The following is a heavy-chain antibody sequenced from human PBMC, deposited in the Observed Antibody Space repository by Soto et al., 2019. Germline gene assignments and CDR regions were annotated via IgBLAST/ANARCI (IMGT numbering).Heavy chain of an antibody. CDR3: ARDFPGYCSSTSCYEGYNWFDP. D-gene: IGHD2-2*01. CDR2: INAGNGNT. J-gene: IGHJ5*02. V-gene: IGHV1-3*01. Sequence: ASVKVSCKASGYTFTSYAMHWVRQAPGRRLEWMGWINAGNGNTKYSQKFQGRVTITRDTSASTAYMEMSSLRSEDTAVYYCARDFPGYCSSTSCYEGYNWFDPWGQGTLVTVS. CDR1: GYTFTSYA.